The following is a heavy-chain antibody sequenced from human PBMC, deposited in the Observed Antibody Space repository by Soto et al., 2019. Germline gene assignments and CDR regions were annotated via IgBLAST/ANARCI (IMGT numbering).Heavy chain of an antibody. V-gene: IGHV3-30-3*01. Sequence: GGSLRLSCAASGFTFSSYAMRRVRQAPGKGLEWVAVISYDGSNKYYADSVKGRFTISRDNSKNTLYLQMNSLRAEDTAVYYCARVGLWFGELLPYYYYGMDVWGQGTTVTVSS. CDR3: ARVGLWFGELLPYYYYGMDV. J-gene: IGHJ6*02. CDR2: ISYDGSNK. D-gene: IGHD3-10*01. CDR1: GFTFSSYA.